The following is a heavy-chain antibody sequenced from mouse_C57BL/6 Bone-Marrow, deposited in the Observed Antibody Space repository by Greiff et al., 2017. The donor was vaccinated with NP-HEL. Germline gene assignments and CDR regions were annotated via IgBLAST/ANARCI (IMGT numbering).Heavy chain of an antibody. Sequence: EVQRVESGPGLVKPSQSLSLTCSVTGYSITSGYYWNWIRQFPGNKLEWMGYISYDGSNNYNPSLKNRISITRDTSKNQFFLKLNSVTTENTATYYCAREGYGVDYWGQGTTLTVSS. J-gene: IGHJ2*01. CDR3: AREGYGVDY. V-gene: IGHV3-6*01. CDR1: GYSITSGYY. D-gene: IGHD1-2*01. CDR2: ISYDGSN.